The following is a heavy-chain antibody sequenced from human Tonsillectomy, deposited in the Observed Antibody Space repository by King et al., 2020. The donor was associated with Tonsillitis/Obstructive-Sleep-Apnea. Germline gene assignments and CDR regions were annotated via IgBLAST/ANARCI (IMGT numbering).Heavy chain of an antibody. V-gene: IGHV3-48*03. CDR3: ARDLGVQLWADDY. Sequence: VQLVESGGGLVQPGGSLRLSCAASGFTFSSYEMNWVRQAPGKGLEWVSYISSSGSTIYYADSVKGRFTISRDNAKNSLYLQMNSLRAEDTAVYYYARDLGVQLWADDYWGQGTLVTVSS. CDR2: ISSSGSTI. CDR1: GFTFSSYE. D-gene: IGHD5-18*01. J-gene: IGHJ4*02.